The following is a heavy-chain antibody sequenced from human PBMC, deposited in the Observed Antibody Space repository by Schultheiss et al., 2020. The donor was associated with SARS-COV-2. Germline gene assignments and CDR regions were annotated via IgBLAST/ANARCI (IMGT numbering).Heavy chain of an antibody. J-gene: IGHJ4*02. V-gene: IGHV3-15*07. CDR2: IKSQIDGGTA. Sequence: GGSLRLSCAASGFTFTKAWMNWVRQAPGKGLEWVGRIKSQIDGGTADYGVVVRGRFTISRDDSKNTLYLQMNSLRAEDTAVYYCAKDLAPGDIVVVPAAMEGIFDYWGQGTLVTVSS. CDR1: GFTFTKAW. D-gene: IGHD2-2*01. CDR3: AKDLAPGDIVVVPAAMEGIFDY.